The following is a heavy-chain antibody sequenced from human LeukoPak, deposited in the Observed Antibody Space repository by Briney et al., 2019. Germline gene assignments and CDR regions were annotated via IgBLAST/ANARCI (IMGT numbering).Heavy chain of an antibody. CDR2: INQDGRAK. V-gene: IGHV3-7*01. D-gene: IGHD5-18*01. CDR1: GFTFSRFW. Sequence: GGSLRLSCVGPGFTFSRFWMHWVRQAPGKGLEWVANINQDGRAKYYVDSVKGRFTISRDSAKNSLYLQMNSLRAEDTAVYYCASLYSYGGDYYYYYMDVWGKGTTVTVSS. CDR3: ASLYSYGGDYYYYYMDV. J-gene: IGHJ6*03.